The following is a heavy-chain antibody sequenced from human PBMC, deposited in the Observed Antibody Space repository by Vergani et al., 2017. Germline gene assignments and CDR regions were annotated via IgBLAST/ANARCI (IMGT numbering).Heavy chain of an antibody. D-gene: IGHD2-15*01. Sequence: QVQLHESGPGLVKPSPTLSLTCTVSGGSTSSGGYYWSWSRQHPGKGLEWNGYISYGGSTYYSPSLKSRVTISVHTSRNQFSVELSSVTAADTAVYYCAGTACSGGSCYLDDWGKGTLVTVSS. J-gene: IGHJ4*02. CDR3: AGTACSGGSCYLDD. CDR2: ISYGGST. CDR1: GGSTSSGGYY. V-gene: IGHV4-31*03.